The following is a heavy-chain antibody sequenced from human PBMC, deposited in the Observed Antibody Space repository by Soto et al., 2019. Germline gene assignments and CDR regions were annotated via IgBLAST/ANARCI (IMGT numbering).Heavy chain of an antibody. V-gene: IGHV4-39*01. D-gene: IGHD3-22*01. CDR2: IFYSGGT. CDR3: ARQASGYYYGGFDP. J-gene: IGHJ5*02. Sequence: QLLLQESGPGLVKPSETLSLTCTVSGGSILDSTYYWAWIRQSPGKGLEWIGTIFYSGGTFYTPSLKSRVTMSADTSNNQFSLKLSSVTAADTAVYYCARQASGYYYGGFDPWGQGTLVTVSS. CDR1: GGSILDSTYY.